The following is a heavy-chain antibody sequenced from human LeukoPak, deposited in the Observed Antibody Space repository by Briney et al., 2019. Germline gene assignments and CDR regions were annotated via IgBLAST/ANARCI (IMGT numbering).Heavy chain of an antibody. D-gene: IGHD3-10*01. J-gene: IGHJ6*02. CDR2: INPSGGST. CDR1: GYTFTSYY. CDR3: ARVRAMVRGVHNHHYYYYGMDV. Sequence: ASVKVSCKASGYTFTSYYMHWVRQAPGQGLEWMGIINPSGGSTSYAQKFQGRVTMTRDTSTSTVYMELSSLRSEDTAVYYYARVRAMVRGVHNHHYYYYGMDVWGQGTTVTVSS. V-gene: IGHV1-46*01.